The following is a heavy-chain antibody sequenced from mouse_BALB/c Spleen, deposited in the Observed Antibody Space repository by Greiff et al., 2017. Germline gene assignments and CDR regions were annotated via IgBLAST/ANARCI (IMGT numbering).Heavy chain of an antibody. CDR1: GYSITSGYY. D-gene: IGHD2-4*01. V-gene: IGHV3-6*02. CDR2: ISYDGSN. Sequence: EVQLQESGPGLVKPSQSLSLTCSVTGYSITSGYYWNWIRQFPGNKLEWMGYISYDGSNNYNPSLKNRISITRDTSKNQFFLKLNSVTTEDTATYYCARGMIRGAMDYWGQGTSVTVSS. J-gene: IGHJ4*01. CDR3: ARGMIRGAMDY.